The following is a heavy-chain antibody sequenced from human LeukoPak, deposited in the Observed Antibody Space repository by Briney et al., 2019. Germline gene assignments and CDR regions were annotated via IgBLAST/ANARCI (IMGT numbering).Heavy chain of an antibody. CDR1: GFTFTDYY. J-gene: IGHJ4*02. CDR3: TRDGYNWGFDY. D-gene: IGHD1-1*01. CDR2: ISTSGSSI. V-gene: IGHV3-11*01. Sequence: GGSLRLFCAASGFTFTDYYMSWIRQAPGEGLEWVSYISTSGSSINYADSVKGRFTISRDNAKNSLFLQMNALRAEDTAVYYCTRDGYNWGFDYWGQGTLVTVSS.